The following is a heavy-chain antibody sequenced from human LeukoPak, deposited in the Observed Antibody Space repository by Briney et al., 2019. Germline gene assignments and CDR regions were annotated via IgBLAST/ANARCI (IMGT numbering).Heavy chain of an antibody. CDR2: INPSGGST. CDR1: GYTFTSYY. D-gene: IGHD3-22*01. Sequence: GASVKVSCKASGYTFTSYYMHWVRQAPGQGLEWMGIINPSGGSTSYAQKFQGRVTMTRDMSTSTVYMELSSLRSDDTAVYYCARDDDSSGYYDAFDIWGQGTMVTVSS. V-gene: IGHV1-46*01. J-gene: IGHJ3*02. CDR3: ARDDDSSGYYDAFDI.